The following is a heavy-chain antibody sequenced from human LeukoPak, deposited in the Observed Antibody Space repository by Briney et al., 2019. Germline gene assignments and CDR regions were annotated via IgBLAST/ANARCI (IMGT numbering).Heavy chain of an antibody. CDR3: ARDPGYYDRSIDY. CDR2: IKQDGSEK. J-gene: IGHJ4*02. Sequence: GGSLRLSCAASGFTFSSYWMSWVRQAPGKGLEWVANIKQDGSEKYYVDSVKGRFTISRDNAKNSLYLQMNSLRAEDTAVYYCARDPGYYDRSIDYWGQGTLVTVSS. D-gene: IGHD3-22*01. CDR1: GFTFSSYW. V-gene: IGHV3-7*01.